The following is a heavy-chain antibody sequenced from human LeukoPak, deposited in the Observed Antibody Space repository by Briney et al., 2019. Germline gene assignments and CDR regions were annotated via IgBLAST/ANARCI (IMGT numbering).Heavy chain of an antibody. J-gene: IGHJ4*02. CDR3: ARGGYSSGWSVFDY. D-gene: IGHD6-19*01. V-gene: IGHV1-2*04. Sequence: ASVKVSCKASGYTFTGYYMHWVRQAPGQGLEWMGWISPNSGGTNYAQKFQGWVTMTRDTSISTAYMELSRLRSDDTAVYYCARGGYSSGWSVFDYWGQGTLVTVSS. CDR2: ISPNSGGT. CDR1: GYTFTGYY.